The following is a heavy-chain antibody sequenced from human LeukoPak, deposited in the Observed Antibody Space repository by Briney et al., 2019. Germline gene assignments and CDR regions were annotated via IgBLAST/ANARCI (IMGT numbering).Heavy chain of an antibody. Sequence: SETLSLTCAVYGGSFSGYYWSWIRQPPGKGLEWIGEINHSGSTNYNPSLKSRVTISVDTSKNQFSLKLSSVTAADTAVYYCARGRAVDYWGQGTLVNVSS. CDR2: INHSGST. V-gene: IGHV4-34*01. CDR1: GGSFSGYY. CDR3: ARGRAVDY. J-gene: IGHJ4*02.